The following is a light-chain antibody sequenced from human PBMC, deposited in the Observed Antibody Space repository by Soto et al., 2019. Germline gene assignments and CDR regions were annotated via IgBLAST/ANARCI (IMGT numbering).Light chain of an antibody. CDR3: QQSSRTHRT. CDR1: QSISRH. CDR2: AAS. Sequence: DIQMTQSPSSLSASVGDRVTITCRASQSISRHLNWYEQKPGKAPKLLIYAASSLQSGVPSRFSGSGSGTDFTLTISSLEPEDFATYYCQQSSRTHRTFGGGTKVDIK. J-gene: IGKJ4*01. V-gene: IGKV1-39*01.